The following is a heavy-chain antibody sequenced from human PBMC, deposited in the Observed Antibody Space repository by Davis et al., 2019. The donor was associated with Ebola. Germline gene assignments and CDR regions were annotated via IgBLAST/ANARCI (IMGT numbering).Heavy chain of an antibody. Sequence: GESLKTSCAASGFTFRHHAMHWVRQAPGKGPEWVAVVSHSERARFYADSVKGRFTISRDNSENTLYLQMSSLTVDDTAVYYCVRAVFHEVLDYWGQGTPVTVSS. V-gene: IGHV3-30*04. CDR3: VRAVFHEVLDY. J-gene: IGHJ4*02. CDR1: GFTFRHHA. CDR2: VSHSERAR. D-gene: IGHD3-3*01.